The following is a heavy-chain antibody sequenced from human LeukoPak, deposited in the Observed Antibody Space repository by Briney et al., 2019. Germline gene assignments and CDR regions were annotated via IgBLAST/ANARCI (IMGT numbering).Heavy chain of an antibody. J-gene: IGHJ4*02. CDR1: GFTFDDYA. D-gene: IGHD3-9*01. Sequence: PGGSLRLSCAASGFTFDDYAMPWVRQAPGKGLEWVSGISWNSGSIGYADSVKGRFTISRDNAKNSLYLQMNSLRAEDTALYYCAKPGRYFDWLSCPFDYWGQGTLVTVSS. V-gene: IGHV3-9*01. CDR2: ISWNSGSI. CDR3: AKPGRYFDWLSCPFDY.